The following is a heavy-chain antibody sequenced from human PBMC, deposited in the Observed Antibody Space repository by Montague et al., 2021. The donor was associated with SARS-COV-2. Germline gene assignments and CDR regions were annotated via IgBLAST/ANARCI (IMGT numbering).Heavy chain of an antibody. V-gene: IGHV3-30*04. CDR3: ARDNYDYVWGSYRYIY. CDR1: GFTFSSYA. Sequence: SLRLSCAASGFTFSSYAMHWVRQAPGKGLEWVAVISYDGSNKCYSDSVKGLFTISRDNSKNTLYLQMNSLRAEDTAVYYCARDNYDYVWGSYRYIYWGQGTLVTISS. D-gene: IGHD3-16*02. CDR2: ISYDGSNK. J-gene: IGHJ4*02.